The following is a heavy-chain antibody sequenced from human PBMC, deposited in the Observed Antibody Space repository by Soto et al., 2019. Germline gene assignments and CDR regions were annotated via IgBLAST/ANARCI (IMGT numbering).Heavy chain of an antibody. CDR1: GFIFSSYA. J-gene: IGHJ3*02. V-gene: IGHV3-23*01. CDR2: IDDSGGGT. Sequence: EVQVLESGGGLVLPGGSLRLSCAASGFIFSSYAMSWVRQAPGKGLGWVAAIDDSGGGTYYADSVKGRFTISRDNSKNTLYLQMNSLRVEDTAMYFCAKVYMWRGHDGSDIWGQGKMVTVSS. D-gene: IGHD3-3*01. CDR3: AKVYMWRGHDGSDI.